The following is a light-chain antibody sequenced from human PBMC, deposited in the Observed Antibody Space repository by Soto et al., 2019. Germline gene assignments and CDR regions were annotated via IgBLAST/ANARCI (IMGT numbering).Light chain of an antibody. Sequence: IRITQYPSSLSASTGDRVRIACRASQSISSWLAWYQQKPGKAPKLLIYKAFSLESGVPSRFSGSGSGTEFTLTISSLQPDDFATYYCQQYNSYPWTFGQGTKVDI. CDR1: QSISSW. J-gene: IGKJ1*01. V-gene: IGKV1-5*03. CDR2: KAF. CDR3: QQYNSYPWT.